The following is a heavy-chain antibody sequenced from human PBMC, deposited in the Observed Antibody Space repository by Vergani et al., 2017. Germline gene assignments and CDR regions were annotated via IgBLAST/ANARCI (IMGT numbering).Heavy chain of an antibody. V-gene: IGHV4-61*02. Sequence: QVQLQESGPGLVKPSQTLSLTCTVSGGSMSSVGYYWTWIRQSAGKRLEWIGNILGSGTSNYNPSFQGRVTMSVATSKNQFSLTLSSVNATDTAVYYCARGPSVVQGHYIYYYSYFMDVWGKGTTVTVSS. CDR3: ARGPSVVQGHYIYYYSYFMDV. CDR2: ILGSGTS. CDR1: GGSMSSVGYY. J-gene: IGHJ6*03. D-gene: IGHD2-15*01.